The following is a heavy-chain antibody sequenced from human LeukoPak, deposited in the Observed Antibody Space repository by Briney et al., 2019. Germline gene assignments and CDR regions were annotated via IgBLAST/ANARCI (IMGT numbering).Heavy chain of an antibody. D-gene: IGHD3-22*01. CDR1: GFTFSSYA. CDR2: ISGSGGST. Sequence: GGSLRLSCAASGFTFSSYAMSWVRQAPGKGLEWVLAISGSGGSTYYADSVKGRFTISRDNSKNTLYLQMNSLRAEDTAVYYCAKDLDSSGSNNFDYWGQGTLVTVSS. V-gene: IGHV3-23*01. J-gene: IGHJ4*02. CDR3: AKDLDSSGSNNFDY.